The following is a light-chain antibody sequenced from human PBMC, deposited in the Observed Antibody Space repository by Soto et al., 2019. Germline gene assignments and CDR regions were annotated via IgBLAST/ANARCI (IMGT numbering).Light chain of an antibody. CDR2: DVS. CDR3: TSYINDATP. V-gene: IGLV2-14*03. Sequence: QSALTQPASVSGSPGQSITISCTVASSDVRSYNFVSWYQQHPGKAPKLLIYDVSHRPSGVSDRFSGSKSGNTASLTISGLQAADEADYYCTSYINDATPFGGGTKLTVL. CDR1: SSDVRSYNF. J-gene: IGLJ3*02.